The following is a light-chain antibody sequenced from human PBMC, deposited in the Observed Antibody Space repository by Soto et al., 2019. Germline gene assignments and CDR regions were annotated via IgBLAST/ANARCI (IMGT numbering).Light chain of an antibody. CDR1: SSNLGDNT. V-gene: IGLV1-44*01. CDR3: AAWDASLDGYV. J-gene: IGLJ1*01. CDR2: SYD. Sequence: QSVLTQPPSASGTPEQRVTISCSTSSSNLGDNTVNWYQQVPGAAPKLLIYSYDQRPSGVPDRFSGSKSGTSASLAISGLQSEDEADYYCAAWDASLDGYVFGTGTKLTVL.